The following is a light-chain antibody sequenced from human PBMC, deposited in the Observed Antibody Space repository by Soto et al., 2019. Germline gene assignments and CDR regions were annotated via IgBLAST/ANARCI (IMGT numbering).Light chain of an antibody. CDR1: QSISNY. CDR2: AAS. Sequence: DIQMTQSPSSLSASVGDRVTITCRASQSISNYLNWYQRKPGKAPEFLIYAASSLQSGVPSRFSRSRWATDFTLTISSLQPEDFATYYCQQSYSTPLTFGGGTKVEMK. J-gene: IGKJ4*01. CDR3: QQSYSTPLT. V-gene: IGKV1-39*01.